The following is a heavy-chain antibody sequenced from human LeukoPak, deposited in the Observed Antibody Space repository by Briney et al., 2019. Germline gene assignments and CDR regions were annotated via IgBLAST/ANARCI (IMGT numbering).Heavy chain of an antibody. J-gene: IGHJ4*02. CDR2: IRSKANSYAT. Sequence: GGSLRLSCAASGFTFSGSAMHWVRQASGKGLEWVGRIRSKANSYATAYAASVKGRFTISRDDSKNTAYLQMNSLKTEDTAVYYCTRQLMYYYDSSGYYEDYWGQGTLVTASS. D-gene: IGHD3-22*01. V-gene: IGHV3-73*01. CDR3: TRQLMYYYDSSGYYEDY. CDR1: GFTFSGSA.